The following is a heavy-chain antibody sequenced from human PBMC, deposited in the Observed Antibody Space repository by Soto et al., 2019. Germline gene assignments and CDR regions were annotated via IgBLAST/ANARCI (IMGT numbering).Heavy chain of an antibody. D-gene: IGHD2-15*01. J-gene: IGHJ4*02. V-gene: IGHV1-69*13. Sequence: SVKVSCKASGGTFSSYAISWVRQAPGQGLEWMGGIIPIFGTANYAQKFQGRVTITADESTSTAYMELSSLRSEDTAVYYCATGGYCSGGSCFDYWGQGTLVTVSS. CDR2: IIPIFGTA. CDR3: ATGGYCSGGSCFDY. CDR1: GGTFSSYA.